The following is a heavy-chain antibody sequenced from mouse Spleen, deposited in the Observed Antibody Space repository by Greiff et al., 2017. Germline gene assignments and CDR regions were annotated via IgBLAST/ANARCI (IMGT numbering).Heavy chain of an antibody. CDR3: ARGGNLDY. J-gene: IGHJ2*01. D-gene: IGHD2-1*01. CDR2: IDPSDSYT. CDR1: GYTFTSYW. V-gene: IGHV1-50*01. Sequence: QVQLQQPGAELVKPGASVKLSCKASGYTFTSYWMQWVKQRPGQGLEWIGEIDPSDSYTNYNQKFKGKATLTVDTSSGTAYMQLSSLTSEDSAVYYCARGGNLDYWGQGTTLTVSS.